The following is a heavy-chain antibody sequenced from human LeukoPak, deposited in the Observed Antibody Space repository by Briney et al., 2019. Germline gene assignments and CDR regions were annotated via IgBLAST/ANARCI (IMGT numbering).Heavy chain of an antibody. CDR1: GFTFSSYA. Sequence: GGSLRLSCAASGFTFSSYAMSWVRQAPGKGLEWVSAISDSGGSTYYADSVKGRITISRDNSKNALYVQVNSLRAEDTAVYYCAKGPAGFFDYWGQGTLVTVSS. CDR3: AKGPAGFFDY. J-gene: IGHJ4*02. V-gene: IGHV3-23*01. CDR2: ISDSGGST. D-gene: IGHD6-13*01.